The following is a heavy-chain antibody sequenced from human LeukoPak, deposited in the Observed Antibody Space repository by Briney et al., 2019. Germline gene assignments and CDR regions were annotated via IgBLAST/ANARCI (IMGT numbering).Heavy chain of an antibody. D-gene: IGHD2-15*01. CDR1: GGSISSSSYY. CDR3: AGVESLLTYYFDY. V-gene: IGHV4-39*07. Sequence: PSETLSLTCTVSGGSISSSSYYWGWIRQPPGKGLEWIGSIYYSGSTYYNPSLKSRVTISVDTSKNQFSLKLSSVTAADTAVYYCAGVESLLTYYFDYWGQGTLVTVSS. J-gene: IGHJ4*02. CDR2: IYYSGST.